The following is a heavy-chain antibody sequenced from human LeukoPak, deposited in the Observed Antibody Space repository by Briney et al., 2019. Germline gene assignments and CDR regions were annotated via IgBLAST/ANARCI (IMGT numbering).Heavy chain of an antibody. J-gene: IGHJ4*02. Sequence: ASVKVSCKASGGTFSSYAISWVRQAPGQGLGWMGRIIPILGIANYAQKFQGRVTITADKSTSTAYMELSSLRSEDTAVYYCAREVTSGSYENYWGQGTLVTVSS. CDR3: AREVTSGSYENY. CDR1: GGTFSSYA. D-gene: IGHD1-26*01. CDR2: IIPILGIA. V-gene: IGHV1-69*04.